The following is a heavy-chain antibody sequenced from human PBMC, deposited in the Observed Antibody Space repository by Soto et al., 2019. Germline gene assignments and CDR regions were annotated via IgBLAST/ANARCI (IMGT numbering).Heavy chain of an antibody. CDR2: INPSGGST. J-gene: IGHJ4*02. Sequence: GASVKVSCKASGYTFTGYYMHWVRQAPGQGLEWMGIINPSGGSTSYAQKFQGRVTMTRDTSTSTVYMELSSLRSEETAVYYCARDCNDYVDYWGQGTLVTVSS. CDR3: ARDCNDYVDY. V-gene: IGHV1-46*01. CDR1: GYTFTGYY.